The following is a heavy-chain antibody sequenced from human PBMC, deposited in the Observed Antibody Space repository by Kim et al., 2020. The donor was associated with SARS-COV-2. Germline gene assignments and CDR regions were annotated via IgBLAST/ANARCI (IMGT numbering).Heavy chain of an antibody. J-gene: IGHJ2*01. Sequence: SETLSLTCTVSGGSISSSSYYWGWIRQPPGKGLEWIGSIYYSGSTYYNPSLKSRVTISVDTSKNQFSLKLSSVTAADTAVYYCARHIPAPIVVVTATQGGWYFDLWGRGTLVTVSS. D-gene: IGHD2-21*02. CDR2: IYYSGST. V-gene: IGHV4-39*01. CDR1: GGSISSSSYY. CDR3: ARHIPAPIVVVTATQGGWYFDL.